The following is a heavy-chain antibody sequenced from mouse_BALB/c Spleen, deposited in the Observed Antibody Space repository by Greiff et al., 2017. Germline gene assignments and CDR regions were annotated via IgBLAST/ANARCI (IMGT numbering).Heavy chain of an antibody. V-gene: IGHV1-7*01. CDR1: GYTFTSYW. D-gene: IGHD1-1*01. CDR3: ARDGSSPWFAY. J-gene: IGHJ3*01. Sequence: QVQLQQSGAELAKPGASVKMSCKASGYTFTSYWMHWVKQRPGQGLEWIGYINPSTGYTEYNQKFKDKATLTADKSSSTAYMQLSSLTSEDSAVYYCARDGSSPWFAYWGQGTLVTVSA. CDR2: INPSTGYT.